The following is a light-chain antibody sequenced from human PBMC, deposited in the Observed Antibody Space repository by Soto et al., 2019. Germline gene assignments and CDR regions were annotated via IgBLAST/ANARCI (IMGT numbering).Light chain of an antibody. V-gene: IGLV2-23*01. CDR3: CSYAGRSTWV. CDR1: SSNIGNNY. Sequence: QSVLTQSPSVSAAPGQKVTISCSGSSSNIGNNYVSWYQLSPGKAPKLMIYEANKRPSGVSSRFSGSRSGYTASLTVSGLQAEDAADYYCCSYAGRSTWVFGGGTKLTVL. CDR2: EAN. J-gene: IGLJ3*02.